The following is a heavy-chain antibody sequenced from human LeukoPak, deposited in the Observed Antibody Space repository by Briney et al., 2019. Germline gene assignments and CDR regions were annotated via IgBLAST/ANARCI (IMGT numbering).Heavy chain of an antibody. J-gene: IGHJ6*03. V-gene: IGHV4-39*07. CDR1: GGSISSSSYY. CDR3: ARGDIDRLLTRAAPFGVVDYYYYMDV. Sequence: SETLSLTCTVSGGSISSSSYYWGWIRQPPGEGLEWIGSIYYSGSTYYNPSLKSRVTISVDTSKNQFSLKLSSVTAADTAVYYCARGDIDRLLTRAAPFGVVDYYYYMDVWGKGTTVTVSS. CDR2: IYYSGST. D-gene: IGHD3-3*01.